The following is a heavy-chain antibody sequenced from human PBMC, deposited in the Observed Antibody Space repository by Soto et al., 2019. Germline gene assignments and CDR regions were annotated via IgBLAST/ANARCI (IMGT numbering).Heavy chain of an antibody. D-gene: IGHD6-6*01. Sequence: ASVKVSCKASGGTFISYAISWVRQAPGQGLEWMGGTIPIFGTANYAQKFQGRVTITADESTSTAYMVLSSLRCEEAAVYYCAGNRAASLFDPVGQFDPWGQRTLFTVSS. J-gene: IGHJ5*02. CDR2: TIPIFGTA. CDR3: AGNRAASLFDPVGQFDP. CDR1: GGTFISYA. V-gene: IGHV1-69*13.